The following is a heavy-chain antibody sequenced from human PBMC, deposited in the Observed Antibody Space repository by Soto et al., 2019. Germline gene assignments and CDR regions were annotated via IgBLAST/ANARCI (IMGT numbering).Heavy chain of an antibody. CDR3: VRGSSAGKGSPPDF. CDR1: GFTFSSFA. D-gene: IGHD6-13*01. CDR2: ISGSGGST. J-gene: IGHJ4*02. V-gene: IGHV3-23*01. Sequence: GGSLRLSCAASGFTFSSFAMSWVRQAPGKGLDWVSAISGSGGSTYSADSVKGRFTISRDNSKNTLYLQMSSLRAEDTAVYYCVRGSSAGKGSPPDFWGQGSLVTVSS.